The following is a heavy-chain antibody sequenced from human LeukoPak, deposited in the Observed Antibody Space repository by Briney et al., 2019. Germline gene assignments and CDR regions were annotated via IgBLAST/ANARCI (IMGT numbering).Heavy chain of an antibody. CDR2: INPNSGDT. CDR3: ARGPPNWGYDY. J-gene: IGHJ4*02. V-gene: IGHV1-2*06. Sequence: ASVKVSCKASGYTFTGYHMHWVRQAPGQGLEWMGRINPNSGDTNYAQKFQGRVTMTRDTSISTAYMELSRLRSDDTAVYYCARGPPNWGYDYWGPGTLVTVSS. D-gene: IGHD7-27*01. CDR1: GYTFTGYH.